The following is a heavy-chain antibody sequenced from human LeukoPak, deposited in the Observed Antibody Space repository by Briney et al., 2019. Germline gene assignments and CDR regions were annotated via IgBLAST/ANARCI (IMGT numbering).Heavy chain of an antibody. CDR3: ARLRITMIVVVIQPPDY. CDR1: GYTLTELS. Sequence: ASVKVSCKVSGYTLTELSMHWVRQAPGQGLEWMGWISAYNGNTNYAQKLQGRVTMTTDTSTSTAYMELRSLRSDDTAVYYCARLRITMIVVVIQPPDYWGQGTLVTVSS. CDR2: ISAYNGNT. V-gene: IGHV1-18*01. D-gene: IGHD3-22*01. J-gene: IGHJ4*02.